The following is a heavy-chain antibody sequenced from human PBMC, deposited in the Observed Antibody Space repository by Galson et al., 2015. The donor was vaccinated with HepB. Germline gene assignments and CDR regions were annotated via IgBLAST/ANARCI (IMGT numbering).Heavy chain of an antibody. D-gene: IGHD3-3*01. CDR1: GFTFSYYG. V-gene: IGHV3-30*03. J-gene: IGHJ3*02. CDR3: ASPYYDFWSGYYNRGDDAFDI. Sequence: SLRLSCAASGFTFSYYGMHWVRQAPGKGLEWVAVISYDGNNKYYADSVKGRFTISRDNSKNTLYLQMNSLRAEDTAVYCCASPYYDFWSGYYNRGDDAFDIWGQGTMVTVSS. CDR2: ISYDGNNK.